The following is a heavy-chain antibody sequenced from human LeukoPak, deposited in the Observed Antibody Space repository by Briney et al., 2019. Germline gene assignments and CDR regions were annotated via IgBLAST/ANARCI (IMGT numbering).Heavy chain of an antibody. D-gene: IGHD5-24*01. J-gene: IGHJ6*02. Sequence: GGSLRLSCAASGFTFSSYSMNWVRQAPGKGLEWVSYISSSSSTIYYADSVKGRFTISRDNAKNSLYLQMNSLRDEDTAVYYCAGTGDGYNWYGMDVWGQGTTVTVSS. CDR2: ISSSSSTI. CDR3: AGTGDGYNWYGMDV. V-gene: IGHV3-48*02. CDR1: GFTFSSYS.